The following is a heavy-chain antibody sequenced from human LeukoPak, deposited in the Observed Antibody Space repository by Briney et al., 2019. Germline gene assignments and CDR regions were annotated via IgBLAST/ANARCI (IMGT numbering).Heavy chain of an antibody. J-gene: IGHJ4*02. D-gene: IGHD2/OR15-2a*01. CDR2: ISYDGSNK. Sequence: PGRSLRLSCAASGFTFSSYGMHWVRQAPGKGLEWVAVISYDGSNKYYADSVKGRFTISRDNSKNTLYLQMNSLRAEDTAVYYCAKDTSYGTVRGFGDCWGQGTLDTVSS. V-gene: IGHV3-30*18. CDR3: AKDTSYGTVRGFGDC. CDR1: GFTFSSYG.